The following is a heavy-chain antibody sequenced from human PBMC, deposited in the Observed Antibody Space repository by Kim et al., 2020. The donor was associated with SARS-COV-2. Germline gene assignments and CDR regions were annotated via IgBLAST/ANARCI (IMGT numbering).Heavy chain of an antibody. V-gene: IGHV3-30*18. CDR3: AKAPGSYFGAFDD. Sequence: GGSLRLSCAASGFSFSSYGMHWVHRAPGKGLEWVAVISYDGRNDYYTDSVRGRFTISRDNSKNTLYLQINSLRVEDTAVYYCAKAPGSYFGAFDDWGQGTLVTVSS. CDR2: ISYDGRND. CDR1: GFSFSSYG. D-gene: IGHD3-10*01. J-gene: IGHJ4*02.